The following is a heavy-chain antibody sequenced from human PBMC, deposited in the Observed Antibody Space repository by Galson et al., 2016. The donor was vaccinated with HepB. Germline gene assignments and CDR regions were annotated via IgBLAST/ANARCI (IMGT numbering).Heavy chain of an antibody. D-gene: IGHD3-16*01. CDR2: IYPGDSDT. Sequence: QSGAEVKKPGESLKISCEGSGYSFSSYWIAWVRQMPGKGLEWMGVIYPGDSDTTYSPSFEGQVTISADKSINTAYLQWSSLKASDTAMYYCARRLLLFEGGWYFDLWGRGTLVTVSS. V-gene: IGHV5-51*01. CDR1: GYSFSSYW. J-gene: IGHJ2*01. CDR3: ARRLLLFEGGWYFDL.